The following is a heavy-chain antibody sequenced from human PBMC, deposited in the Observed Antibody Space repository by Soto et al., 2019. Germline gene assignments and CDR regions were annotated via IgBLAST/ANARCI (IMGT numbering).Heavy chain of an antibody. CDR2: INKDGSYR. V-gene: IGHV3-74*01. Sequence: GSLRLSSATSGXTFSDECMDWVRQAPGKGLVWVSRINKDGSYRNYADFVECRFTISRDEAKSELYIQMERLRAEDTAVYYCARGGLEPFDYLGQGALGTVSS. J-gene: IGHJ4*02. D-gene: IGHD1-1*01. CDR3: ARGGLEPFDY. CDR1: GXTFSDEC.